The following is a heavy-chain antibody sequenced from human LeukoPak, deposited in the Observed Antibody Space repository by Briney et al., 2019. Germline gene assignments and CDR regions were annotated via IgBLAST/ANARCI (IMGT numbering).Heavy chain of an antibody. CDR3: ARGRMVHAPVDY. CDR2: IYYSGST. Sequence: ASETLSLTCTVSGGSISSYYWSWIRQPPGKGLEWIGYIYYSGSTNYNPSLKSRVTISVDTSKNQFSLKLSSVTAADTAVYYRARGRMVHAPVDYWGQGTLVTVSS. D-gene: IGHD2-8*01. CDR1: GGSISSYY. V-gene: IGHV4-59*01. J-gene: IGHJ4*02.